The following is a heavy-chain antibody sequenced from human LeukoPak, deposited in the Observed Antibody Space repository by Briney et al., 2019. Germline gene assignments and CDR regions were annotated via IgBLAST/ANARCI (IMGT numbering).Heavy chain of an antibody. CDR3: ARGVGSGSSNWFDP. J-gene: IGHJ5*02. CDR1: GFTFSSYW. Sequence: GGSLRLSCAASGFTFSSYWMHWVRQAPGKGLVWVSRINSDGSSTSYADSVKGRFTISRDNAKNTLYLQMNSLRAEDTAVYHCARGVGSGSSNWFDPWGQGTLVTVSS. D-gene: IGHD3-10*01. CDR2: INSDGSST. V-gene: IGHV3-74*01.